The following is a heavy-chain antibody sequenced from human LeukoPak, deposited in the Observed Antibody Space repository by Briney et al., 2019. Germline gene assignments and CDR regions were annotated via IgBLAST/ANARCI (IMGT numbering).Heavy chain of an antibody. J-gene: IGHJ5*02. D-gene: IGHD5-24*01. CDR3: ARAPLDGNWFDP. CDR2: IYYSGST. Sequence: SETLSLTCTVSGGSISSSSYYWGWIRQPPGKGLEWIGSIYYSGSTYYNPSLKSRVTISVDTSKNQFSLKLSSVTAADTAVYYCARAPLDGNWFDPWGQGTLVTVSS. CDR1: GGSISSSSYY. V-gene: IGHV4-39*07.